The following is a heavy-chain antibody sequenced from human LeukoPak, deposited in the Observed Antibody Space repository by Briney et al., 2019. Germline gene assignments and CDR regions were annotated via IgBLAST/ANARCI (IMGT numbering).Heavy chain of an antibody. CDR2: ISAYNGNT. J-gene: IGHJ4*02. V-gene: IGHV1-18*01. D-gene: IGHD1-26*01. Sequence: GASVKVSCKASGYTFTSYGISWVRQAPGQGLEWMGWISAYNGNTNYAQKLQGRVTMTRNTSISTAYMELSSLRSEDTAVYYCARPYQSGSYYPLDYWGQGTLVTVSS. CDR1: GYTFTSYG. CDR3: ARPYQSGSYYPLDY.